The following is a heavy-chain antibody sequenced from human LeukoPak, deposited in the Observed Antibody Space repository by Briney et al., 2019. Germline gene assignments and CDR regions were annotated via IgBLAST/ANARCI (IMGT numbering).Heavy chain of an antibody. CDR1: GYTFTSYG. Sequence: ASVKVSCKASGYTFTSYGISWVRQAPGQGLEWMGWISAYNGNTNYAQKLQGRVTMTTDTSTSTAYMELRSLRSDDTAVYYCARGEWFGESTRPLDYWGQGTLVTVSA. CDR2: ISAYNGNT. CDR3: ARGEWFGESTRPLDY. J-gene: IGHJ4*02. V-gene: IGHV1-18*01. D-gene: IGHD3-10*01.